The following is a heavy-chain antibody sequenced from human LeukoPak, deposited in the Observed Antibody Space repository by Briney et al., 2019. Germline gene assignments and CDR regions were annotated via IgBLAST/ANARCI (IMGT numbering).Heavy chain of an antibody. CDR2: ISYDGSNK. CDR3: AKDSPVYYGSGSYLDY. Sequence: RSLRLSCAASGFTFSSYGMHWVRQAPGKGLEWVAVISYDGSNKYYADSVKGRFTISRDNSKNTLYLQMNSLRAEDTAVYYCAKDSPVYYGSGSYLDYWGQGTLVTVSS. J-gene: IGHJ4*02. D-gene: IGHD3-10*01. CDR1: GFTFSSYG. V-gene: IGHV3-30*18.